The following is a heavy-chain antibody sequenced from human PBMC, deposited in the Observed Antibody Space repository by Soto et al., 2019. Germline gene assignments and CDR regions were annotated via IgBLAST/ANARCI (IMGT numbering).Heavy chain of an antibody. CDR2: IAYSGDT. Sequence: SETLSLTCAVSGGSIISADSYWLWIRKHPGKGLEWIGYIAYSGDTYYNPSLRSRVTISADTSENKFSLTLKSVTAADTAVYYCVRENEMAGATSAFEYWGQGTPVTVSS. V-gene: IGHV4-31*11. CDR1: GGSIISADSY. CDR3: VRENEMAGATSAFEY. D-gene: IGHD1-26*01. J-gene: IGHJ4*02.